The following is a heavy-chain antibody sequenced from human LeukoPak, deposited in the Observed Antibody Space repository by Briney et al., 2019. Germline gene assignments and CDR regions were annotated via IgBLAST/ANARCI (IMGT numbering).Heavy chain of an antibody. Sequence: PSETLSLTCAVSGGSISSSNWWSWVRQPPGKGLEWIGEIYHSGSTNYNPSLKSRVTISVDKSKNQFSLKLTSVIAADTATYFCARQVKEYFDWLPRGYFDSWGQGVLVSVSS. V-gene: IGHV4-4*02. CDR3: ARQVKEYFDWLPRGYFDS. CDR2: IYHSGST. D-gene: IGHD3-9*01. CDR1: GGSISSSNW. J-gene: IGHJ4*02.